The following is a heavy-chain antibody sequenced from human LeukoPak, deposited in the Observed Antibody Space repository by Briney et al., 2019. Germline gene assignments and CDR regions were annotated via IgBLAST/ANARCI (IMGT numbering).Heavy chain of an antibody. V-gene: IGHV1-18*01. CDR3: ARGPDDYSNYVWFDP. J-gene: IGHJ5*02. D-gene: IGHD4-11*01. Sequence: ASVKVSCKASGYTFTSYGISWVRQAPGQGLEWMGWISAYNGNTNYAQKLQGRVTMTTDTSTSTAYMELRSLRSDDTAVYYCARGPDDYSNYVWFDPWGQGTLVTVSS. CDR1: GYTFTSYG. CDR2: ISAYNGNT.